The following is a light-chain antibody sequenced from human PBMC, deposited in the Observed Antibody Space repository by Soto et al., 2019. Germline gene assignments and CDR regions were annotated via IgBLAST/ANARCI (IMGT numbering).Light chain of an antibody. CDR1: QSVNSNY. J-gene: IGKJ3*01. CDR2: GKS. V-gene: IGKV3-20*01. CDR3: QQYGSSPLLT. Sequence: EIMLTQSPGTLSLSPGERATLSCRASQSVNSNYLAWYQQKPGQAPRLLIYGKSSRATGIPDRFSGSGSGTDFTLTISRLEPEDFEVYYCQQYGSSPLLTFGPGTKVDIK.